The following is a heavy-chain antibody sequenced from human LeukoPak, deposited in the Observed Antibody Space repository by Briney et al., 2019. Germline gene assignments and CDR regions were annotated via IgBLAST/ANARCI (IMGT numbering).Heavy chain of an antibody. CDR1: GGSISSGSYY. D-gene: IGHD1-26*01. CDR2: IYTSGST. CDR3: ARDQLLIVGATGVDAFDI. V-gene: IGHV4-61*02. J-gene: IGHJ3*02. Sequence: PSQTLSLTCTVSGGSISSGSYYWSWIRQPAGKGLEWIGRIYTSGSTYYNPSLKSRVTISVDRSKNQFSLKLSSVTAADTAVYYCARDQLLIVGATGVDAFDIWGQGTMVTVSS.